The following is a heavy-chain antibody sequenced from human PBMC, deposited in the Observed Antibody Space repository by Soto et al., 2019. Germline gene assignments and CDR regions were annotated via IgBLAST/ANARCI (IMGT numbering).Heavy chain of an antibody. CDR1: GYTFTSHD. CDR2: MNPNSGNT. D-gene: IGHD4-17*01. Sequence: QVQLVQSGAEVKKSGASVKVSCKASGYTFTSHDINWVRQATGQGLEWMGWMNPNSGNTGHAQKFQGRVTMTRNTSISTAYMELSRLRSEDTAVYYCARWDYGVYARFDYWGQGTLVTVSS. CDR3: ARWDYGVYARFDY. V-gene: IGHV1-8*01. J-gene: IGHJ4*02.